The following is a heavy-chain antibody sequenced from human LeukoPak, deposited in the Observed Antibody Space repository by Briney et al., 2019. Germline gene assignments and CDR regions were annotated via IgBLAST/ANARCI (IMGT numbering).Heavy chain of an antibody. Sequence: SQTLSLTCAISGDSVSSNSAAWNWIRHSPSRGLDWLGRTYYRSTCINDYAVSVKSRITINPDTSKNQFSLQLNSVTPEDTAVYFCARDSYDSGWYRFDFWGQGTLVTVSS. D-gene: IGHD6-19*01. CDR2: TYYRSTCIN. J-gene: IGHJ4*02. CDR3: ARDSYDSGWYRFDF. CDR1: GDSVSSNSAA. V-gene: IGHV6-1*01.